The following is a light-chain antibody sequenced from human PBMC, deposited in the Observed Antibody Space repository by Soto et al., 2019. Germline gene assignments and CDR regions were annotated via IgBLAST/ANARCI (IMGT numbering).Light chain of an antibody. V-gene: IGKV1-39*01. Sequence: DIEVTQSPESLSVSVGDSVTITCLVFQRIGPYVNWYHQKSVNPPKLLISAATNLAYGVPSRFGGSGSGTDFTLSVSILLPAEFATRYCHPVSALPLYTFAQVT. CDR1: QRIGPY. CDR3: HPVSALPLYT. CDR2: AAT. J-gene: IGKJ5*01.